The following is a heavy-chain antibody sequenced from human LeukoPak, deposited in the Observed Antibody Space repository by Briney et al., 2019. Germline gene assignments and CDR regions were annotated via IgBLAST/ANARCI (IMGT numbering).Heavy chain of an antibody. CDR1: GFTFSSYE. V-gene: IGHV3-48*03. D-gene: IGHD2-2*01. Sequence: GGSLRLSCAASGFTFSSYEMNWVRQAPGKGLEWVSYISSSGSTIYYADSVKGRFTISRDNAKSSLYLQMNSLRAEDTAVYYCARRLPAEALDDYYGMDVWGKGTTITVSS. CDR2: ISSSGSTI. CDR3: ARRLPAEALDDYYGMDV. J-gene: IGHJ6*04.